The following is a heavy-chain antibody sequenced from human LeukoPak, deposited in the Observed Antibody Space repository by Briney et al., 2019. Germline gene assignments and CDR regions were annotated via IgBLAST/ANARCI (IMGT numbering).Heavy chain of an antibody. V-gene: IGHV4-59*01. CDR3: TKYFYDSSGYSGWFDP. J-gene: IGHJ5*02. D-gene: IGHD3-22*01. CDR2: VHYRGST. Sequence: SETLSLTCTVSGDSISGYYWSWVRQPPGKGLEWLGNVHYRGSTGYNPSLKSRVTILLDTSKNQFSLKLTSVTAADTAVYYCTKYFYDSSGYSGWFDPWGQGTLVTVSS. CDR1: GDSISGYY.